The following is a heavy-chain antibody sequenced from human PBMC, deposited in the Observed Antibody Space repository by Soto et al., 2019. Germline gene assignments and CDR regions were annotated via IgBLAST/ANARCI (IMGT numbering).Heavy chain of an antibody. D-gene: IGHD2-15*01. V-gene: IGHV3-53*01. J-gene: IGHJ5*02. CDR1: GFTVSSNY. CDR2: IYTGGST. Sequence: EVQLVESGGGLIQRGGSLRLSCAASGFTVSSNYMSWVRQAPGKGLEWVSVIYTGGSTYYADSVKGRFTISRDNSKNTLYLQMNSLRAEDTAVYYCAGGYCSGGSCFPKWFDPWGQGTLVTVSS. CDR3: AGGYCSGGSCFPKWFDP.